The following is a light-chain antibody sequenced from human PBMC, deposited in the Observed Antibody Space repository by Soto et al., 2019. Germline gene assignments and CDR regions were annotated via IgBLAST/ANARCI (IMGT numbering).Light chain of an antibody. CDR3: QKYDGAPKT. V-gene: IGKV1-27*01. J-gene: IGKJ1*01. Sequence: DILMTQSQSSLSASVGDRVTITCRASQGIVKYLAWYQQEAGKVPNLLIYAASTLQSGVPSRFSGSGSGTDFTLTISSLQPEDVATYYCQKYDGAPKTFGQGTKVDI. CDR1: QGIVKY. CDR2: AAS.